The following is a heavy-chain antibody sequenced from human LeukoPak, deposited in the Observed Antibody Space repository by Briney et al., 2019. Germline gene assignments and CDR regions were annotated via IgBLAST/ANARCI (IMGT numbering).Heavy chain of an antibody. CDR2: ISAYNGNT. V-gene: IGHV1-18*01. J-gene: IGHJ4*02. Sequence: GASVKVSCKASGYTFTSYGISWVRQAPGQGLEWMGWISAYNGNTNYAQKLQGRVTMTTDTSTSTAYMELRSLRSDDTAVYYCARGVRRGNYGDYYGYWGQGTLVTVSS. CDR3: ARGVRRGNYGDYYGY. D-gene: IGHD4-17*01. CDR1: GYTFTSYG.